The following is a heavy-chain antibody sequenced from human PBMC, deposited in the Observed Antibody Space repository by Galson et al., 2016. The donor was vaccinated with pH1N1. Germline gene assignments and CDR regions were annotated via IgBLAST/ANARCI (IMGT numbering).Heavy chain of an antibody. V-gene: IGHV3-7*01. Sequence: SLRLSCAASGFTFTSYWMSWVRQAPGKGLEWVANIKQDGSEKYYVDSVKGRFTISRDNAKNSLYLQMNSLRAEDTAVYYCARELDTAMPYGQYGMDVWGQGTTVTVSS. J-gene: IGHJ6*02. D-gene: IGHD5-18*01. CDR1: GFTFTSYW. CDR2: IKQDGSEK. CDR3: ARELDTAMPYGQYGMDV.